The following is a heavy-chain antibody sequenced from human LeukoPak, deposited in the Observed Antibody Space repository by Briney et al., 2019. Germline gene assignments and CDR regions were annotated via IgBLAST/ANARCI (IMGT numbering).Heavy chain of an antibody. D-gene: IGHD4/OR15-4a*01. CDR2: IKPDSGAT. CDR1: GYSFTVHY. J-gene: IGHJ4*02. CDR3: ARDHDYGPDY. V-gene: IGHV1-2*02. Sequence: ASLKLSCKTSGYSFTVHYLHWLRQAPGQGLEWMGWIKPDSGATTFAQNFQGRVTMTSDTSINTAYVELSSLTSDDTAMYYCARDHDYGPDYWGQGTLVTVSA.